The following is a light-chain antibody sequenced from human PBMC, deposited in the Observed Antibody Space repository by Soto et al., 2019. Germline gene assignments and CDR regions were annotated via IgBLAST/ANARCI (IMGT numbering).Light chain of an antibody. V-gene: IGKV3-20*01. CDR3: QQYGTSEII. CDR1: QTLSNSF. CDR2: DTS. Sequence: EIVLTQSPGTLSLSPGERATLSCRASQTLSNSFIAWYQQKPGQAPRLLIYDTSSRATGVPDRYSASGSGTDFKLTISRLEPEDFAVFFCQQYGTSEIIFGQGTRLEIK. J-gene: IGKJ5*01.